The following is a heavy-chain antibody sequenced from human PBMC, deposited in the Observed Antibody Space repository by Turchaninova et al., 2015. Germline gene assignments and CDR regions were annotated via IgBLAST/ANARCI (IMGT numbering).Heavy chain of an antibody. J-gene: IGHJ4*02. Sequence: EVXFGEXGGDXXXPGXXRKLSCASSGFTFSASAIHWVRQAAWKGLEWVGRIRSKANYYATTYAESVRGRFTISRDDSKNTAYLQMNSLKTEDTAVYYCGSIDYWGQGTLVTVSS. CDR3: GSIDY. CDR2: IRSKANYYAT. V-gene: IGHV3-73*02. CDR1: GFTFSASA.